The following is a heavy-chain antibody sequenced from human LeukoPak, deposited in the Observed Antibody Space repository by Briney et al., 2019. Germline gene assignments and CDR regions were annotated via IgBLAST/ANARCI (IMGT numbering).Heavy chain of an antibody. J-gene: IGHJ4*02. D-gene: IGHD3-22*01. CDR2: IKQDGSEK. V-gene: IGHV3-7*01. CDR1: GFTFSSYW. Sequence: GGSLRLSCAASGFTFSSYWMSWVRQAPGKGLEWVANIKQDGSEKYYVDSVKGRFTISRDNAKKSLYVQMNSLRAEDTAVYYCARDDDYYDSSGYYYDYFDYWGQGTLVTVSS. CDR3: ARDDDYYDSSGYYYDYFDY.